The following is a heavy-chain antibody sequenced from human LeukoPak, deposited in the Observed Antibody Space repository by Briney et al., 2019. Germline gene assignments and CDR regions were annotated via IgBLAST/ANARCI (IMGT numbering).Heavy chain of an antibody. D-gene: IGHD3-3*01. V-gene: IGHV4-31*03. CDR1: GGSISSGGYY. CDR3: ARTLRFLEWLSYFDY. CDR2: IYYSGST. Sequence: SETLSLTCTVSGGSISSGGYYWSWIRQHPGKGLEWIGYIYYSGSTYYNPSLKSRVTISVDTSKNQFSLKLSSVTAADTAVYYCARTLRFLEWLSYFDYWGQGTLVAVSS. J-gene: IGHJ4*02.